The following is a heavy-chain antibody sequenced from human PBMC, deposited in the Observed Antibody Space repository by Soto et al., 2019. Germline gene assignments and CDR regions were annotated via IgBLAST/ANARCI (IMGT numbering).Heavy chain of an antibody. CDR3: ARVSRYDFWSGYYTGRWFDP. J-gene: IGHJ5*02. CDR2: INHSGST. Sequence: PEETLSLTCAVYGGSFSGYYWSWIRQPPGKGLEWIGEINHSGSTNYNPSLKSRVTISVDTSKNQFSLKLSSVTAADTAVYYCARVSRYDFWSGYYTGRWFDPWGQGTLVTVSS. V-gene: IGHV4-34*01. CDR1: GGSFSGYY. D-gene: IGHD3-3*01.